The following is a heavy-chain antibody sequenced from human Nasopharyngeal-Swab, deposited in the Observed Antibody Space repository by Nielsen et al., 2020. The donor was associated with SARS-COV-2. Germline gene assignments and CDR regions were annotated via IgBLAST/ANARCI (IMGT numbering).Heavy chain of an antibody. Sequence: WVRQAPRQGLEWIGGIIPMFNTPNYAQKFQGRVTISADESTSTAYMEVSSLTSEDTAVYYCAKQRGDLLDDYFFDYWGQGTLVTVSS. V-gene: IGHV1-69*01. CDR2: IIPMFNTP. CDR3: AKQRGDLLDDYFFDY. D-gene: IGHD1-26*01. J-gene: IGHJ4*02.